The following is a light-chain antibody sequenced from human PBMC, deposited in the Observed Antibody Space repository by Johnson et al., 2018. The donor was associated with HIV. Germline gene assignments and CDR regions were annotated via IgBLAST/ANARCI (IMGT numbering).Light chain of an antibody. CDR3: GTGDSSLSAHYD. V-gene: IGLV1-51*02. CDR2: ENN. CDR1: SSNIGTNY. Sequence: QSVLTQPPSVSAAPGQKVTISCSGGSSNIGTNYVSWYQQLPGTAPKLLISENNKRPSGIPDRFSGSKSGPSATLDITGLQTGAESDYYCGTGDSSLSAHYDFGTGTKIPFL. J-gene: IGLJ1*01.